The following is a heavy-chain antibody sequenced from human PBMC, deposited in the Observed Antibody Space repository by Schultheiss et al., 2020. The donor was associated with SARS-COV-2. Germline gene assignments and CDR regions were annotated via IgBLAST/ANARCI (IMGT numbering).Heavy chain of an antibody. V-gene: IGHV3-30*18. Sequence: GESLKISCAASGFTFSTYGMHWVRQAPGKGLEWVAAISYDGNDKYYVDSVKGRFTISRDNSKNTLYLQMNSLRAEDTAVYYCAKDLLRDGYTFFDYWGQGTLVTVSS. CDR1: GFTFSTYG. D-gene: IGHD5-24*01. CDR3: AKDLLRDGYTFFDY. CDR2: ISYDGNDK. J-gene: IGHJ4*02.